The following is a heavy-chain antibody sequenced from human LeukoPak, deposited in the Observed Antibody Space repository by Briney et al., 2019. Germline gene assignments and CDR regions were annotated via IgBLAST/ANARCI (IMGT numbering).Heavy chain of an antibody. V-gene: IGHV4-59*08. CDR3: ARWYYSGLAFDY. D-gene: IGHD6-19*01. CDR1: GGTISSYY. CDR2: IYDSGST. Sequence: PSETLFLTCTVSGGTISSYYWNWIREPPGRGLEWIGYIYDSGSTMYNPSLKSRVAISVDTSKNQFSLKLSSVTAADTAVYYCARWYYSGLAFDYWGQGTLVTVSS. J-gene: IGHJ4*02.